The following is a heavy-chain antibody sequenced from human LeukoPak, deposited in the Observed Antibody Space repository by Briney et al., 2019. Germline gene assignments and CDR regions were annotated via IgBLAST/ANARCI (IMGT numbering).Heavy chain of an antibody. D-gene: IGHD4-23*01. Sequence: GGSLRLSCTGSGFTLSSYEMTWIRQAPGKGLEWVSSIDYSGDTTYYADSVKGRFTISRDNAKDSLYLQMNSLRAEDTAVYYCTSRGGNSPDYWGQGTLVTVSS. V-gene: IGHV3-23*01. J-gene: IGHJ4*02. CDR3: TSRGGNSPDY. CDR2: IDYSGDTT. CDR1: GFTLSSYE.